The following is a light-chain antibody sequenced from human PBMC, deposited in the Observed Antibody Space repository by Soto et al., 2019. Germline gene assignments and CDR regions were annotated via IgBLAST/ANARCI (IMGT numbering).Light chain of an antibody. CDR3: SSYRSGSTYV. V-gene: IGLV2-14*01. J-gene: IGLJ1*01. CDR1: SSDIGDYNY. CDR2: DVS. Sequence: QSALTQPASVSGSPGQSITISCTGTSSDIGDYNYVSWYQQHPGKAPKLMIYDVSNRPSGVSNRFSGSKSGNTASLTISGLQAEDEADYYCSSYRSGSTYVFGTGTKVTVL.